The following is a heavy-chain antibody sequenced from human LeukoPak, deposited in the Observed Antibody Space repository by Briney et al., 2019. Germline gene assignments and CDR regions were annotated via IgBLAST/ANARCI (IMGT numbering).Heavy chain of an antibody. CDR1: GYTLTGYY. CDR2: INPNTGAT. CDR3: ARDRVGSGWPRPYYFEV. Sequence: ASVKLSCKASGYTLTGYYLHWVRQAPGQGLEWMGWINPNTGATHTAQTFQGRITMTRDTSISTAYMNLSRLRSDDTAVYYCARDRVGSGWPRPYYFEVWGQGTLVTVSS. V-gene: IGHV1-2*02. D-gene: IGHD6-19*01. J-gene: IGHJ4*02.